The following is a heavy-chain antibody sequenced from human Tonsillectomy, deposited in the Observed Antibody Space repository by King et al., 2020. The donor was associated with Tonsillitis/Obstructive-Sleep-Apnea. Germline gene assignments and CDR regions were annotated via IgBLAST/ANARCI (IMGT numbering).Heavy chain of an antibody. CDR2: IDPSDSYT. V-gene: IGHV5-10-1*03. Sequence: VQLVESGAEVKKPGESLRISCKSSGHSFTSYWISWVRQMSGKGLEWMGRIDPSDSYTNYSPSFQGHVTISADKPISTAYLQWSSLKASDTAIYYCASTGDTYGSGNYFSNAMDVWGQGTTVTVSS. J-gene: IGHJ6*02. CDR1: GHSFTSYW. CDR3: ASTGDTYGSGNYFSNAMDV. D-gene: IGHD3-10*01.